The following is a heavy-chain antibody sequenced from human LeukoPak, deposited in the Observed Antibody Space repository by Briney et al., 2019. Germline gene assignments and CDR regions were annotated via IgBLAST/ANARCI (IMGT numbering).Heavy chain of an antibody. J-gene: IGHJ4*02. V-gene: IGHV3-23*01. Sequence: PGGSLRLSCAASGFTFSSYAMSWVRQAPGKGLEWVSAISGSGGSTYYADSVKGRFTISRDNSKNTLYLQMNSLRAEDTAVYYCARGRDGFMGSFDYWGQGSLVTVSS. CDR1: GFTFSSYA. CDR2: ISGSGGST. CDR3: ARGRDGFMGSFDY. D-gene: IGHD5-24*01.